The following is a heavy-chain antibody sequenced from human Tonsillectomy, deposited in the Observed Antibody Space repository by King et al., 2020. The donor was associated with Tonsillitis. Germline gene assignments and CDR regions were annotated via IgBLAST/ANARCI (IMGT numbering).Heavy chain of an antibody. J-gene: IGHJ5*01. CDR1: GFIFGDYG. V-gene: IGHV3-20*04. CDR3: AENSAYDSAEIES. CDR2: IYWNAGSI. Sequence: VQLVESGGGVVRPGGSLRLSCVGSGFIFGDYGMSWVRQAPGKGLEWISGIYWNAGSIHYADSVKGRFTISRDNAGKSVSLQMNSLRAEDTAFYYCAENSAYDSAEIESWGHGTLVIVSS. D-gene: IGHD5-12*01.